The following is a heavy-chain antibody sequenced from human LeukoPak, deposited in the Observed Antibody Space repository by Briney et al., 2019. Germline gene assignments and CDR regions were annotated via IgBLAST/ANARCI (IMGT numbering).Heavy chain of an antibody. CDR2: INPNSGGT. V-gene: IGHV1-2*02. J-gene: IGHJ4*02. CDR1: GYTFTGYY. Sequence: ASVKVSCKASGYTFTGYYMHWVRQAPGQGLEWMGWINPNSGGTNYAQKFQGRVTMTRDTSISTAYMELSRLRSDDTAVYYCARDRGFGELALDYWGQGTLVSVSS. CDR3: ARDRGFGELALDY. D-gene: IGHD3-10*01.